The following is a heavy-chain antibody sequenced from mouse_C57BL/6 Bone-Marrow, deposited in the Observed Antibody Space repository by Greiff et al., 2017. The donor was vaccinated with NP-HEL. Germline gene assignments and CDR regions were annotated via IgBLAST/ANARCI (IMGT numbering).Heavy chain of an antibody. J-gene: IGHJ1*03. CDR2: IWRGGST. CDR1: GFSLTSYG. V-gene: IGHV2-5*01. Sequence: VQLVESGPGLVQPSQSLSLTCTASGFSLTSYGVHWVRQSPGKGLEWLGVIWRGGSTDYNAAFMPRLSPTTDNSKSQVFSKMNSLQADDTAIYYCAKNLLRLGVWGTGTTVTVSS. D-gene: IGHD1-1*01. CDR3: AKNLLRLGV.